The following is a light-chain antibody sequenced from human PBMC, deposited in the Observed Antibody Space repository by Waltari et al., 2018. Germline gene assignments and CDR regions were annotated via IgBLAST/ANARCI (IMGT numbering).Light chain of an antibody. V-gene: IGLV7-43*01. CDR3: LLYYRGSWV. CDR1: TVAVTATYY. J-gene: IGLJ2*01. CDR2: STS. Sequence: QTVVTQEPSLTVSPGGTVPLICPSSTVAVTATYYANWFQQNPGQSPTSLIYSTSAKHTWTPARFSGSLLGSKATLTLSGVRPEEEADYYCLLYYRGSWVFGGGTKLTVL.